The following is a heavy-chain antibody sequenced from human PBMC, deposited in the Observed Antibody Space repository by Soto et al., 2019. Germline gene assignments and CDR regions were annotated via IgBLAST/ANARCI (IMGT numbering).Heavy chain of an antibody. CDR3: ARSYYYDSSGIDY. CDR1: GGSFSGYY. J-gene: IGHJ4*02. CDR2: INHSGST. Sequence: QVQLQQWGAGLLKPSETLSLTCAVYGGSFSGYYWSWIRQPPGKGLEWIGEINHSGSTNYNPSLKSRVTISVETSKNQFSLKLSSVTAADTAVYYCARSYYYDSSGIDYWGQGTLVTVSS. V-gene: IGHV4-34*01. D-gene: IGHD3-22*01.